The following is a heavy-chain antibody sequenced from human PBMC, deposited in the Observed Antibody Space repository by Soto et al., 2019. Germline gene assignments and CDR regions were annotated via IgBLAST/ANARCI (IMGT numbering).Heavy chain of an antibody. CDR1: GYTFTSYD. CDR3: ARDGAVAGTRGAFDI. Sequence: ASVKVSCKASGYTFTSYDINWVRQATGQGLEWMGIINPSGGSTSYAQKFQGRVTMTRDTSTSTVYMELSSLRSEDTAVYYCARDGAVAGTRGAFDIWGQGTMVTVSS. V-gene: IGHV1-46*03. J-gene: IGHJ3*02. CDR2: INPSGGST. D-gene: IGHD6-19*01.